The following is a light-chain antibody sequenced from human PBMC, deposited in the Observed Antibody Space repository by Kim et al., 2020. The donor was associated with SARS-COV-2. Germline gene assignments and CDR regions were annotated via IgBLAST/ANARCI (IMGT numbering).Light chain of an antibody. CDR3: QQRNSWPPAVT. J-gene: IGKJ4*01. CDR1: QNIDTY. V-gene: IGKV3-11*01. CDR2: DAS. Sequence: PGERATLSCRASQNIDTYLAWYQQRPGQAPRLLVYDASNRATGVPDRFSGSGSGTVFTLTISSLEPEDFSIYYCQQRNSWPPAVTFGGGTKVDIK.